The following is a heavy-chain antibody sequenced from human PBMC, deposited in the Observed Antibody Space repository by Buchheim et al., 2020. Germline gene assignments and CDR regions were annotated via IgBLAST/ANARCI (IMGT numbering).Heavy chain of an antibody. J-gene: IGHJ2*01. CDR2: IYYSGST. Sequence: QLQLQESGPGLVKPSETLSLTCTVSGGSISSSSYYWGWIRQPPGKGLEWIGSIYYSGSTYYNPSLKSRVTISVDTSKNQFSLKLSSVTAADTAVYYCARGTGPYYPYWYFDLWGRGTL. V-gene: IGHV4-39*01. D-gene: IGHD3-10*01. CDR1: GGSISSSSYY. CDR3: ARGTGPYYPYWYFDL.